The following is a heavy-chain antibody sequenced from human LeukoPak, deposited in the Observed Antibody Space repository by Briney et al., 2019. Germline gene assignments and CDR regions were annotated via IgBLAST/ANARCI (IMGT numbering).Heavy chain of an antibody. D-gene: IGHD5-18*01. Sequence: PGGSLRLSSAASGFTFSSYAMTWVRQAPGKGLEWVSTISGSGGSTYYADSVKGRFTISRDNSKNTLYLQMNSLRAEDTAVYYCTKDRLTGYSFGYSYFDYWGQGTLVTVSS. CDR3: TKDRLTGYSFGYSYFDY. J-gene: IGHJ4*02. V-gene: IGHV3-23*01. CDR2: ISGSGGST. CDR1: GFTFSSYA.